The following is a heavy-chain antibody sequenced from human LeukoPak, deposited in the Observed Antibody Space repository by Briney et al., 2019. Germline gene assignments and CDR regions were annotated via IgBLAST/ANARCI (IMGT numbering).Heavy chain of an antibody. CDR1: GFTFSGSA. J-gene: IGHJ4*02. V-gene: IGHV3-73*01. D-gene: IGHD6-19*01. CDR2: IRSKTNSYAT. Sequence: GGSLRLSCAASGFTFSGSAMHWVRQASGKGLEWVGRIRSKTNSYATAYAASVKGRFTISRDDSKNTAYLQMNSLKTEDTAIYYCTRDYSGWYAPDYWGQGALVTVSS. CDR3: TRDYSGWYAPDY.